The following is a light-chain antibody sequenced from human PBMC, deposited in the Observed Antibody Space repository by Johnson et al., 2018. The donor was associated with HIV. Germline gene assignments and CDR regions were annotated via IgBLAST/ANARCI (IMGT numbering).Light chain of an antibody. CDR1: NSNIGNNY. CDR2: DNN. Sequence: QLVLSQPPSVSAAPGQKVTISCSGSNSNIGNNYVSWYQQFPGTAPKLLIYDNNKRPSGIPDRFSGSKSGTSATLGITGLQTGDEAEYYCGTWESSLSGTDVFGTGTKATVL. J-gene: IGLJ1*01. CDR3: GTWESSLSGTDV. V-gene: IGLV1-51*01.